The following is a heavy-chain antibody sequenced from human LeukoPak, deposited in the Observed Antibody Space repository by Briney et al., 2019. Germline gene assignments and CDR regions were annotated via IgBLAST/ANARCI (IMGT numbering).Heavy chain of an antibody. Sequence: PGGSPRLSCAASGFTFSGYDTNWVRQAPGKGLEWVSYISSSGTTIYYADSVRGRFTISRDNAKNSLYLQMNSLKAEDTAVYYCARGGSFFVYWGQGTLVTVSS. V-gene: IGHV3-48*03. J-gene: IGHJ4*02. D-gene: IGHD1-26*01. CDR1: GFTFSGYD. CDR2: ISSSGTTI. CDR3: ARGGSFFVY.